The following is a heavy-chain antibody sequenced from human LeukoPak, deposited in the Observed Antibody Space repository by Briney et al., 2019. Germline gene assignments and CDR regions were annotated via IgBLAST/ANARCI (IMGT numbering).Heavy chain of an antibody. CDR1: GGSFSGYY. CDR2: INHSGST. V-gene: IGHV4-34*01. CDR3: ANMVRGVIDY. J-gene: IGHJ4*02. D-gene: IGHD3-10*01. Sequence: SETLSLTCAVYGGSFSGYYWSWIRQPPGKGLEWIGEINHSGSTNYNPSLKSRVTISVDTSKNQFSLKLSSVTAADTAAYYCANMVRGVIDYWGQGTLVTVSS.